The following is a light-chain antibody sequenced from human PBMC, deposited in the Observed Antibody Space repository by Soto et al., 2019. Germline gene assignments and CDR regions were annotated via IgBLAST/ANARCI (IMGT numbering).Light chain of an antibody. CDR1: QSIRSW. J-gene: IGKJ1*01. V-gene: IGKV1-5*01. CDR3: QQYGGA. Sequence: DIQMTQSPSTLSASVGDRVTITCRASQSIRSWLAWYQQKPGKTPKLLIYDASSLESGVPSRFSGSGSGTEFTLTISSLQPDDFATYYCQQYGGAFGQGTKVEIK. CDR2: DAS.